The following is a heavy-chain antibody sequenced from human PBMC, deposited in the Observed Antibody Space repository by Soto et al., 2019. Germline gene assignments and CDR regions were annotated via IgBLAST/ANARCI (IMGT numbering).Heavy chain of an antibody. V-gene: IGHV1-69*02. CDR2: IIPILGIA. Sequence: QVQLMQSGAEVKKPGSSVKVSCKASGGTFSSYSISWVRQAPGQGLEWMGRIIPILGIANYAQKLQGRVTITADKSTSTAYMELSSLRSEDTAVYYCARGAAGIAVAGPSYYFDYWGQGTLVTVSS. CDR1: GGTFSSYS. D-gene: IGHD6-19*01. CDR3: ARGAAGIAVAGPSYYFDY. J-gene: IGHJ4*02.